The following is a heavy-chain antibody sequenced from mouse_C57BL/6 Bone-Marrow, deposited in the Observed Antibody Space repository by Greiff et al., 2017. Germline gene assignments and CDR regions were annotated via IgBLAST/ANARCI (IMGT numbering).Heavy chain of an antibody. Sequence: EVQLQQSGPGLVKPGASVKISCKASGYTFTDYYMNWVQQSPGKSLEWIGDINPNDGGTSYNQKFKGKATLTVAKSSRTAYMELRSLTSEDSAVYYCARRLGGNHYYAMDDWGQGTSVTVPS. V-gene: IGHV1-26*01. CDR2: INPNDGGT. CDR1: GYTFTDYY. J-gene: IGHJ4*01. CDR3: ARRLGGNHYYAMDD. D-gene: IGHD2-1*01.